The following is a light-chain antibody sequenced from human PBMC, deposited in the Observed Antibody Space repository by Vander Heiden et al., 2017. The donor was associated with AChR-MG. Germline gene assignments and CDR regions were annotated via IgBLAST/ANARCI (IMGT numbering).Light chain of an antibody. CDR2: GSS. CDR1: QSVRDY. V-gene: IGKV1-39*01. Sequence: DIQVTQSPSPLSASVGDRVTLPRRTSQSVRDYFNWYQQKPGKVPTLLIYGSSTLESGVPSRFSGSASGTEFTLTITKLHPEDFATYYCQRGVTVPLSFGGGTKVEIK. J-gene: IGKJ4*01. CDR3: QRGVTVPLS.